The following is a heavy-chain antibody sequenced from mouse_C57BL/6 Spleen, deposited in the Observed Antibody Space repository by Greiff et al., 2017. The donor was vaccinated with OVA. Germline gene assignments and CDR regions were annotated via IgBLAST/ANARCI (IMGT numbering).Heavy chain of an antibody. CDR3: ARGEGDYDINFDY. Sequence: EVKVVESGGGLVKPGGSLKLSCAASGFTFSDYGMHWVRQAPEKGLEWVAYISSGSSTIYYADAVKGRFTISRDNAKNTLFLQMTSLRSEDTAMYYCARGEGDYDINFDYWGQGTTLTVSS. CDR2: ISSGSSTI. J-gene: IGHJ2*01. D-gene: IGHD2-4*01. CDR1: GFTFSDYG. V-gene: IGHV5-17*01.